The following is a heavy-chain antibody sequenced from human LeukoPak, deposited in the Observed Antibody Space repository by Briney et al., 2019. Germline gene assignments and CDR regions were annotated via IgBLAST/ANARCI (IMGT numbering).Heavy chain of an antibody. CDR3: ERDVGAAADY. Sequence: KASETLSLTCTVSGGSISSHYWSCIRQPPGKGLEWIGYIYYSGSANYNPSPKSRVTISVDKSKNQFSLKLSSVTAADTAVYYCERDVGAAADYWGQGTLVTVSS. CDR2: IYYSGSA. CDR1: GGSISSHY. D-gene: IGHD2-15*01. V-gene: IGHV4-59*11. J-gene: IGHJ4*02.